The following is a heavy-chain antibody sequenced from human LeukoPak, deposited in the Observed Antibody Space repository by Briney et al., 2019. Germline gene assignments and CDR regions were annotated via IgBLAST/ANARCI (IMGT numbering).Heavy chain of an antibody. CDR2: ISGSGGST. V-gene: IGHV3-23*01. CDR1: GFTFSSYA. Sequence: GGSLRLSCAASGFTFSSYAMSWVRQAPGKGLEWVSAISGSGGSTYYADSVKGRFTISRDNSKNTLYLQMNSLRAEDTAVYYCAKDRAAGYSGYDLAIDYWGQGTLVTVSS. CDR3: AKDRAAGYSGYDLAIDY. J-gene: IGHJ4*02. D-gene: IGHD5-12*01.